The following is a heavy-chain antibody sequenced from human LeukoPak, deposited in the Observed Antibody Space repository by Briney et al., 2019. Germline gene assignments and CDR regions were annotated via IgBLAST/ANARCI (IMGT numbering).Heavy chain of an antibody. J-gene: IGHJ4*02. CDR1: GGTFSSYA. D-gene: IGHD3-3*01. CDR2: IIPIFGTA. V-gene: IGHV1-69*05. CDR3: ARGGATIFGAISPYFDY. Sequence: SAVKVSCKASGGTFSSYAISWVRQAPGQGLEWMGGIIPIFGTANYAQTFQGRVTITTDESTSTAYMELSSLRSEDTAVYYCARGGATIFGAISPYFDYWGQGTLVTVSS.